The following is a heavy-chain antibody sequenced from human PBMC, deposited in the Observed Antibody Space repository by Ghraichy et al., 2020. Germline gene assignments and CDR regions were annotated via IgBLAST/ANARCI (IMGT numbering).Heavy chain of an antibody. CDR3: AKDGKGAAAGIPTNWFDP. CDR1: GFTFSSYA. D-gene: IGHD6-13*01. J-gene: IGHJ5*02. V-gene: IGHV3-23*01. Sequence: GESLNISCAASGFTFSSYAMSWVRQAPGKGLEWVSAISGSGGSTYYADSVKGRFTISRDNSKNTLYLQMNSLRAEDTAVYYCAKDGKGAAAGIPTNWFDPWGQGTLVTVSS. CDR2: ISGSGGST.